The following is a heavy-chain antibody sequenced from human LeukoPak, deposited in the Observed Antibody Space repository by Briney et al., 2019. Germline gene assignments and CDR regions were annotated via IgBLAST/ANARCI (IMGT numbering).Heavy chain of an antibody. CDR3: ARPPRGYDSIGSWFDP. Sequence: SETLSLTCTVSGGSIRSSTYYWGWIRQPPGKGLEWIGEINHSGSTNYNPSLKSRVTISVDTSKNQFSLKLSSVTAADTAVYYCARPPRGYDSIGSWFDPWGQGTLVTVSS. D-gene: IGHD5-12*01. CDR2: INHSGST. J-gene: IGHJ5*02. CDR1: GGSIRSSTYY. V-gene: IGHV4-39*07.